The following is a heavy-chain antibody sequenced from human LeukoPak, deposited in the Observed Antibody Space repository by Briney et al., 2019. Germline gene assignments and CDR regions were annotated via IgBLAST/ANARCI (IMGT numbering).Heavy chain of an antibody. Sequence: SETLSLTCTLSVGPTRNSYWSWVPQPPGKGLEWIGHIYSSGSTTYSPSPQSRVTLSVETSKNQYSLRLSSVTAADTAVYYCARHRSDGTYPLDYWGQGALVTVSS. CDR2: IYSSGST. CDR3: ARHRSDGTYPLDY. V-gene: IGHV4-59*08. D-gene: IGHD1-26*01. CDR1: VGPTRNSY. J-gene: IGHJ4*02.